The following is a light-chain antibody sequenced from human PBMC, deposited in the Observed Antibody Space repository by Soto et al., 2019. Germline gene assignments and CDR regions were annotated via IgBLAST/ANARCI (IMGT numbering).Light chain of an antibody. V-gene: IGKV1-5*03. CDR3: QQYDSYPLT. J-gene: IGKJ4*01. CDR1: QSISSW. Sequence: DIQMTQSPSTLSASVGDRVTITCRASQSISSWLAWYQQKPGKAPNLLIYKTSSLESRVPSRFSGSGSGTEFTLTVNSLQPDDFATYYCQQYDSYPLTFGGGTKVDIK. CDR2: KTS.